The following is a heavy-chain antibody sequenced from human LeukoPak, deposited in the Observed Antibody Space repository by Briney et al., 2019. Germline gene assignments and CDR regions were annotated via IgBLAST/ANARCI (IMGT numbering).Heavy chain of an antibody. CDR2: IFPGGSET. V-gene: IGHV5-51*01. J-gene: IGHJ4*02. CDR3: ARRYDSSGYYPLDYFDH. CDR1: GYRFNNYG. Sequence: GESLKISCTGSGYRFNNYGIVWVRQTPGEGLQWMGIIFPGGSETRYSPSFEGQVTFSADKSNTTAYLHWSSLKASDTAMYYCARRYDSSGYYPLDYFDHWGQGSLVTVSS. D-gene: IGHD3-22*01.